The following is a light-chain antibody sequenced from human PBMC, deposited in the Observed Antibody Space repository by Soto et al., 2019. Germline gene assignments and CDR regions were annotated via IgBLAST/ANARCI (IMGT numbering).Light chain of an antibody. V-gene: IGKV3-20*01. CDR1: QSVSSSY. CDR3: QQYGSSPWT. CDR2: GAS. Sequence: EIVLTQSPGTLSLSPGERATLSCRASQSVSSSYLAWYQQIPGQAPRLLIYGASSRATGIPDRFSGSGSGKYFTLTSSRLEPEDFALYYCQQYGSSPWTFGQGTKVEIK. J-gene: IGKJ1*01.